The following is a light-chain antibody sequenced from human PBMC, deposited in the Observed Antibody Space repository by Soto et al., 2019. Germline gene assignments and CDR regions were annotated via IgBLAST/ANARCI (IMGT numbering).Light chain of an antibody. CDR2: EVS. CDR3: SSYTSSNNL. J-gene: IGLJ2*01. CDR1: SSDVGDYKY. V-gene: IGLV2-14*01. Sequence: QSALTQPASVSGSPGQSITISCTGTSSDVGDYKYVSWYQQHPGKAPKLMIYEVSNRPSGVSNRFSGSKSGNTASLTISGHQAEDEAEYYCSSYTSSNNLFGGGTKVTVL.